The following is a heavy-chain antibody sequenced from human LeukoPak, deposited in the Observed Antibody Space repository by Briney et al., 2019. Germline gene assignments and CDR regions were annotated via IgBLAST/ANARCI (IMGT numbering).Heavy chain of an antibody. Sequence: PGGSLRLSCAASGFTFSNAWMTWVRQAPRKGLEWVGHIKSKADGGTTDYAAPVKGRFTISRDDSKNTLYLQMNSLKTEDTAVYYCTTDGDSSASSFYWGQGTLVTVSS. CDR2: IKSKADGGTT. D-gene: IGHD6-6*01. J-gene: IGHJ4*02. CDR3: TTDGDSSASSFY. CDR1: GFTFSNAW. V-gene: IGHV3-15*01.